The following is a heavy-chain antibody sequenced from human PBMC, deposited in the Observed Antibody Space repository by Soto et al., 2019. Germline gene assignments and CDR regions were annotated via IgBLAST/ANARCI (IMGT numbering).Heavy chain of an antibody. CDR1: GYTFTSYA. V-gene: IGHV1-3*01. CDR3: ARDSSNSRCVGACYYYGMDV. CDR2: INAGNGNT. J-gene: IGHJ6*02. D-gene: IGHD2-2*01. Sequence: ASVKVSCKASGYTFTSYAMHWVRQAPGQRLEWMGWINAGNGNTKYSQKFQGRVTITRDTSASTAYMELSSLRSEDTAVYYCARDSSNSRCVGACYYYGMDVWGQGTTVTVSS.